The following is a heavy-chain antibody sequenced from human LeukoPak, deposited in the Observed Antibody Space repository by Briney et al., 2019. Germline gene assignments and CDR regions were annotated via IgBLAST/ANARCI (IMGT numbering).Heavy chain of an antibody. CDR3: ARGLGSVRALQFDY. J-gene: IGHJ4*02. D-gene: IGHD3-10*02. Sequence: SETLSLTCAVYGGSFSGYYWSWICQPLGKGLEWIGEINHSGSTNYNLSLKSRVTISVDTSKNQFSLKLSSVTAADTAVYYCARGLGSVRALQFDYWGQGTLVTVSS. CDR1: GGSFSGYY. CDR2: INHSGST. V-gene: IGHV4-34*01.